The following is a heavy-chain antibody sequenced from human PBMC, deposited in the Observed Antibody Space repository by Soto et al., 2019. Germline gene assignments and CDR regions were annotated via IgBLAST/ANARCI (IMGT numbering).Heavy chain of an antibody. CDR2: ISGSSDNI. Sequence: LGVSLRLSCAASGFIFSSNVMSWVRQAPGKGLEWVSAISGSSDNIYYADSVKGRLTISRDNSKNMLYLQMNSLRAEDTAVYYCGKDYYDSSGYYYEFPDYWGQGTLVTVSS. CDR3: GKDYYDSSGYYYEFPDY. J-gene: IGHJ4*02. CDR1: GFIFSSNV. D-gene: IGHD3-22*01. V-gene: IGHV3-23*01.